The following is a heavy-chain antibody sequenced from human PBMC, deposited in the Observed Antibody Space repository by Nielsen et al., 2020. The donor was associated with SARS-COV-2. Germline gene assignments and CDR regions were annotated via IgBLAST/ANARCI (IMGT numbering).Heavy chain of an antibody. J-gene: IGHJ6*03. Sequence: GGSLRLSCAASGFTFSSYGMHWVRQAPGKGLEWVAVISYDGSNKYYADSVKGRFTISRDNSKNTLYLQMNSLRAEDTAVYYCAKGPYSSSWYRYYYYMDVWGKGTTVTVSS. CDR2: ISYDGSNK. D-gene: IGHD6-13*01. CDR1: GFTFSSYG. CDR3: AKGPYSSSWYRYYYYMDV. V-gene: IGHV3-30*18.